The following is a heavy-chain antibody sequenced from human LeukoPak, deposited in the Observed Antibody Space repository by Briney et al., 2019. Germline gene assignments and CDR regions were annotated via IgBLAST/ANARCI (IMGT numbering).Heavy chain of an antibody. CDR1: GFTFSSYF. D-gene: IGHD6-13*01. CDR3: AKDQGTAAADNSFDY. J-gene: IGHJ4*02. Sequence: PGGSLRLSCAASGFTFSSYFMSWVRQAPGKGLEWVSTVDVSGGTTYYADSVKGRFTISRDNSKNTLYLQMNSLRAEDTAVYYCAKDQGTAAADNSFDYWGQGTLVTVSS. V-gene: IGHV3-23*01. CDR2: VDVSGGTT.